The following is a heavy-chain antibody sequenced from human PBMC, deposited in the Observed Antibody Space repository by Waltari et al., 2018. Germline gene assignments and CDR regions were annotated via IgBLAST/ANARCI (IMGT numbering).Heavy chain of an antibody. Sequence: QVQLQQWGAGLLKPSETLSLTCAVYGGSFSGYYWSWIRQPPGKGLEWIGEINHSGSTNSNPSLKSRVTISVETSKNQFSLKLSSVTAADTAVYYCARSRGYSYALFDYWGQGTLVTVSS. CDR1: GGSFSGYY. D-gene: IGHD5-18*01. J-gene: IGHJ4*02. CDR3: ARSRGYSYALFDY. V-gene: IGHV4-34*01. CDR2: INHSGST.